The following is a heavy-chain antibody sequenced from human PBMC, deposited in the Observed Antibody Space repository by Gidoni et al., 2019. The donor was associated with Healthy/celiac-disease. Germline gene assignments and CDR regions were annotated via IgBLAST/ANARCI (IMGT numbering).Heavy chain of an antibody. J-gene: IGHJ4*02. CDR3: AREDLRAVAGTGRGPLDY. CDR2: IYYSGST. D-gene: IGHD6-19*01. Sequence: QLQLQYSFPGLVKPSETLSLTFTGSGGAISSSSYYWCWIRQPPGKGLDWIGSIYYSGSTYYNPSLKSRVTISVDTSKNQFSLKLSSVTAADTAVYYCAREDLRAVAGTGRGPLDYWGQGTLVTVSS. V-gene: IGHV4-39*02. CDR1: GGAISSSSYY.